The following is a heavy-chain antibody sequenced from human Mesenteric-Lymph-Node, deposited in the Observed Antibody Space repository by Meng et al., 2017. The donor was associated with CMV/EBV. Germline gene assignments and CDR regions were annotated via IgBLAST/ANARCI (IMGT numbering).Heavy chain of an antibody. D-gene: IGHD6-19*01. Sequence: SETLSLTCTVSGGSISSSSYYWGWIRQPPGKGLEWIGSIYYSGSTYYNPSLKSRVTISVDTSKNQFSLKLSSVTAADTAVYYCARDRQWLAGGFDYWGQGTLVTVSS. CDR3: ARDRQWLAGGFDY. J-gene: IGHJ4*02. CDR2: IYYSGST. V-gene: IGHV4-39*07. CDR1: GGSISSSSYY.